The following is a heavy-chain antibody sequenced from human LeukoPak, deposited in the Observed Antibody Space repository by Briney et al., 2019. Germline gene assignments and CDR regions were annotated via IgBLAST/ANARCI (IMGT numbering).Heavy chain of an antibody. D-gene: IGHD6-19*01. CDR1: GDSISDYY. J-gene: IGHJ6*03. V-gene: IGHV4-4*07. CDR3: ARDTRPLSAVDYYYYDMDV. Sequence: SETLSLTCTVSGDSISDYYWTWIRQPAGKGLEWIGRIFPRGSTNYNPSLKSRVAMSIDMSKNQFSPELSSVTAADTAVYYCARDTRPLSAVDYYYYDMDVWGKGTTVTISS. CDR2: IFPRGST.